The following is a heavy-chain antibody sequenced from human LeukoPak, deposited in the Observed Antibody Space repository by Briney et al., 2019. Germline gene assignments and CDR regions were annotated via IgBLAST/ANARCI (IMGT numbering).Heavy chain of an antibody. CDR1: GVSISSYY. J-gene: IGHJ4*02. CDR3: ARDQYCYGSGSSPFDY. D-gene: IGHD3-10*01. V-gene: IGHV4-4*07. CDR2: IHTSGNT. Sequence: SETLTLTCTVTGVSISSYYWSWIRQPAGKGLEWIGRIHTSGNTNYKPSLKSRVSMSVDTSKNQFSLKLSSVTAADTAVYYCARDQYCYGSGSSPFDYWGQGTLVTVSS.